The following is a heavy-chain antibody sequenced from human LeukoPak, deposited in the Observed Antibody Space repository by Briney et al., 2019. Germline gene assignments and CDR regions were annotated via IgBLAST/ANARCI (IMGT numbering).Heavy chain of an antibody. CDR2: IYYSEFT. D-gene: IGHD6-13*01. CDR1: GGSISSGGYY. CDR3: AGGPDSSKMGY. J-gene: IGHJ4*02. Sequence: SETLSLTCTVSGGSISSGGYYWSWIRQHPGKGLEWIGSIYYSEFTYYNPSLKSRVTISVDSSENQLSLKLSSVTAADTAVYYCAGGPDSSKMGYWGQGTLVTVSS. V-gene: IGHV4-31*03.